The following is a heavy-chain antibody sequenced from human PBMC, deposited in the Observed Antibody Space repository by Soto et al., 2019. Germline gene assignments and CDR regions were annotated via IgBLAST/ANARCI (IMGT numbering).Heavy chain of an antibody. V-gene: IGHV3-21*01. D-gene: IGHD3-22*01. Sequence: GVSLRLSFAASGFTFSRYSMNWVRQAPGKGLEWVSSISSSSSYIYYADSVKGRFTISRDNAKNSLYLQMNSLRAEDTAVYYCARALYYYDSSGYYGSWGQGT. CDR1: GFTFSRYS. J-gene: IGHJ5*02. CDR2: ISSSSSYI. CDR3: ARALYYYDSSGYYGS.